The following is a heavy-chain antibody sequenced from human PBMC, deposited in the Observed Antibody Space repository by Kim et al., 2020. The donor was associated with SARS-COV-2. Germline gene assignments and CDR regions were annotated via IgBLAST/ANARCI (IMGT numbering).Heavy chain of an antibody. Sequence: GGSLRLSCAASGFTFSSYDMHWVRQATGKGLEWVSAIGTAGDTYYPGSVKGRFTISRENAKNSLYLQMNSLRAGDTAVYYCARADQHIVVVPPKKYYYYYMDVWGKGTTVTVSS. CDR2: IGTAGDT. D-gene: IGHD2-2*01. CDR1: GFTFSSYD. V-gene: IGHV3-13*01. CDR3: ARADQHIVVVPPKKYYYYYMDV. J-gene: IGHJ6*03.